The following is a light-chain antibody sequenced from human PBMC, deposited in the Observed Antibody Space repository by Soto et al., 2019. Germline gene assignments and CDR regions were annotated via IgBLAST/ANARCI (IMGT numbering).Light chain of an antibody. Sequence: QSALTQPPSASGTPGQRVTISCSGSSSNIGSNTVNWYQQLPGTAPKLLIYSNNQRPSGVPDRFSGSKSGTSASLAISGLQSEDEADYYCAACDDNLNGVVFGGGTKLTVL. CDR3: AACDDNLNGVV. V-gene: IGLV1-44*01. CDR2: SNN. J-gene: IGLJ3*02. CDR1: SSNIGSNT.